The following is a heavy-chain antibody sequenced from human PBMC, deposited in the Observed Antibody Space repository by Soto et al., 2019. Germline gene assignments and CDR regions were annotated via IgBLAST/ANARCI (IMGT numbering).Heavy chain of an antibody. CDR2: IYYSGST. J-gene: IGHJ3*02. D-gene: IGHD3-3*01. Sequence: PSETLSLTCTVSGGSISSSSYYWGWIRQPPGKGLEWIGSIYYSGSTYYNPSLKSRVTISVDTSKNQFSLKLSSVTAADTAVYYCARHVYYGLVRDAFDIWGQGTMVT. CDR3: ARHVYYGLVRDAFDI. V-gene: IGHV4-39*01. CDR1: GGSISSSSYY.